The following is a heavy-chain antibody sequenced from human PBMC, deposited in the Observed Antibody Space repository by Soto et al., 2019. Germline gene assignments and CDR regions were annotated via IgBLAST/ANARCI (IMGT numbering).Heavy chain of an antibody. CDR2: IYYSGST. D-gene: IGHD6-25*01. V-gene: IGHV4-59*01. J-gene: IGHJ4*02. CDR1: GCSISSYY. CDR3: ARTGYSCGSYDFVY. Sequence: QVQLQESGPGLVKPSETLSLTCTVSGCSISSYYWSWIRQPPWKGLEWIGYIYYSGSTNYNPSLKSLVTISVDTCKNRVSLMLSSVTDADTFEYYRARTGYSCGSYDFVYWCQEPLVTLSS.